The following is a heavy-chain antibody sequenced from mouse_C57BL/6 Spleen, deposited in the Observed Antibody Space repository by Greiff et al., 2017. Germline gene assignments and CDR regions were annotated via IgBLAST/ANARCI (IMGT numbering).Heavy chain of an antibody. CDR2: IDPSDSYT. J-gene: IGHJ1*03. CDR3: AGMEGYYSDTFCWYFDV. Sequence: QVQLQQPGAELVMPGASVKLSCKASGYTFTSYWMHWVKQRPGQGLEWIGEIDPSDSYTNYNQKFKGKATLTVDKSSSTAYMQLSSLTSEDSAVYYCAGMEGYYSDTFCWYFDVWGTGTTVTVSS. CDR1: GYTFTSYW. V-gene: IGHV1-69*01. D-gene: IGHD2-12*01.